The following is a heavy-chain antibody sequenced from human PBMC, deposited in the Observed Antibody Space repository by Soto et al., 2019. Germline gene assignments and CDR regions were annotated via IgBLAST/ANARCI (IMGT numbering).Heavy chain of an antibody. CDR3: ARLIVGAAGTTGWFDP. D-gene: IGHD6-13*01. CDR2: IYHSGNT. CDR1: GGSISSGGYC. J-gene: IGHJ5*02. Sequence: QVQLQESGPGLVKPSQTLSLTCTVSGGSISSGGYCWSWIRQHPGKGLEWIGYIYHSGNTYYNPSLKSRVTVSVDTSKNQFSLQLSSVTAADTAVYYCARLIVGAAGTTGWFDPWGQGTLVTVSS. V-gene: IGHV4-31*03.